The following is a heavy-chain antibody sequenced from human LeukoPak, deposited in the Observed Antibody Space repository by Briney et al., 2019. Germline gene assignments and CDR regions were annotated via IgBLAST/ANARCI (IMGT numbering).Heavy chain of an antibody. D-gene: IGHD4-23*01. V-gene: IGHV1-45*02. J-gene: IGHJ4*02. CDR1: GYTFTYRH. CDR3: AIDYGGSQSFDY. CDR2: LTPFNGNT. Sequence: ASVKVSCKASGYTFTYRHLHWVRQAPGQALEWMGWLTPFNGNTNYAQKFQDRVTITRDKSMNTAYMELSSLISEDTAMYYCAIDYGGSQSFDYWGQGTLVTVSS.